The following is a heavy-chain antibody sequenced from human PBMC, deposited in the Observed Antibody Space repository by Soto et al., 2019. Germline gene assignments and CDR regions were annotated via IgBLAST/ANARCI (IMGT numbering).Heavy chain of an antibody. CDR3: VRDKSPAEMAFGY. J-gene: IGHJ4*02. D-gene: IGHD2-2*03. CDR1: GFTVNGNY. CDR2: LYTGGNT. V-gene: IGHV3-53*01. Sequence: RLSFAASGFTVNGNYMSWVRQTPRKGLEWVSILYTGGNTYYADSVQGRFTISRDTSRNTLHLQMNSLRAEDTAMYFCVRDKSPAEMAFGYWGQGTLVTVSS.